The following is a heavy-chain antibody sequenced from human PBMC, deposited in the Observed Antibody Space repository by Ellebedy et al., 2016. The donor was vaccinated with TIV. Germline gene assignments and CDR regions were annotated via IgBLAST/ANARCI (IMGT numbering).Heavy chain of an antibody. CDR2: VNNSGSPM. CDR1: GFTFSDHY. D-gene: IGHD2-21*02. V-gene: IGHV3-11*01. Sequence: GESLKISCAASGFTFSDHYMSWVRQAPGKGLEWISYVNNSGSPMYYADSVKGRISISRDNAKNSLYLQVNSLRVEDTAVYYCARGVYCGGACYTPGNWYFDLWGRGTVVTVSS. J-gene: IGHJ2*01. CDR3: ARGVYCGGACYTPGNWYFDL.